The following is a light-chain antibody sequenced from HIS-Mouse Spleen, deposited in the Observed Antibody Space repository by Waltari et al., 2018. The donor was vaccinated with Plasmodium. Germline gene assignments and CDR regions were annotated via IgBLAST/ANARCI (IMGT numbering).Light chain of an antibody. CDR2: WAS. CDR3: QQYYSTPWT. V-gene: IGKV4-1*01. CDR1: QSVLYSSNNKNH. J-gene: IGKJ1*01. Sequence: DLVMTQSPDSLAVSLGERATINCKSSQSVLYSSNNKNHLAWYQQKPGQPPKLLIYWASTRESGVPDRFSGSGSGTDFTLTISSLQAEDVAVYYCQQYYSTPWTFGQGTKVEIK.